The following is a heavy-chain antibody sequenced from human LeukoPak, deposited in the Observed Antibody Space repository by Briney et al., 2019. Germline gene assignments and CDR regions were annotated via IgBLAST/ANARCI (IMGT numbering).Heavy chain of an antibody. Sequence: GGSLRPSCAASGFTFSSYSMNWVRQAPGKGLEWVSAISGSGGSTYYADSVKGRFTISRDNSKNTLYLQMNSLRAEDTAVYYCAKSIPEVGVLFDYWGQGTLVTVSS. J-gene: IGHJ4*02. CDR3: AKSIPEVGVLFDY. V-gene: IGHV3-23*01. D-gene: IGHD1-26*01. CDR1: GFTFSSYS. CDR2: ISGSGGST.